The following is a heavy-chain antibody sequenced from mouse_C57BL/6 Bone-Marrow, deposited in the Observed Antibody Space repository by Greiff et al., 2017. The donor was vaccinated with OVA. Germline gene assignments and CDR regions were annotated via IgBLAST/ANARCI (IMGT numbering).Heavy chain of an antibody. CDR3: ARHSLLWGLYAMDY. CDR2: ISNGGGST. CDR1: GFTFSDYY. Sequence: EVMLVESGGGLVQPGGSLKLSCAASGFTFSDYYMYWVRQTPGKRLEWVAYISNGGGSTYYPDTVKGRFTHSRDNAKNPLYLQMSRLKSEDTAVYYCARHSLLWGLYAMDYWGQGTSVTVSS. D-gene: IGHD2-1*01. V-gene: IGHV5-12*01. J-gene: IGHJ4*01.